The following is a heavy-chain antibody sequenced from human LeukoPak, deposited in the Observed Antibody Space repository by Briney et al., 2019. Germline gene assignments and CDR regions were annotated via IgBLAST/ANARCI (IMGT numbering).Heavy chain of an antibody. D-gene: IGHD7-27*01. Sequence: SETLSLTCTVSGGSVSSSSYFWGWMRQPPGKGLEWIGSVHYIGSTYYNPSLKSRVTISVDTSKNQFSLKLSSVTAADTAVYYCARVELGSLDAFDIWGQGTMVTVSS. V-gene: IGHV4-39*07. CDR1: GGSVSSSSYF. CDR3: ARVELGSLDAFDI. CDR2: VHYIGST. J-gene: IGHJ3*02.